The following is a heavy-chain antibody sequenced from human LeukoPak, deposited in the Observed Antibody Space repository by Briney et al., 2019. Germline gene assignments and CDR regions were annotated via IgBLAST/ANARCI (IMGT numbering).Heavy chain of an antibody. V-gene: IGHV4-34*01. CDR1: DGSLSNYY. D-gene: IGHD5-18*01. CDR2: INHSGST. J-gene: IGHJ4*02. CDR3: ARGKYSYAYFGAYYFDY. Sequence: SETLSLTCAVYDGSLSNYYWSWVRQPPGKGLEWIGEINHSGSTNYNPSLKSRVTISVDTSKNQFSLKLSSVTAADTAVYYCARGKYSYAYFGAYYFDYWGQGTLVTVSS.